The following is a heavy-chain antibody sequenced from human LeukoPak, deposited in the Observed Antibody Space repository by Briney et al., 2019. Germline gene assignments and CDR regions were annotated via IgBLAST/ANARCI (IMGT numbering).Heavy chain of an antibody. Sequence: PGGSLRLSCAASGFTFSSYSMNWVRQAPGKGLGWVSSISSSSYIYYADSVKGRFTISRDNAKNSLYLQMNSLRAEDTAVYYCARTFGGATRKGYYYYYMDVWGKGTTVTVSS. CDR1: GFTFSSYS. CDR2: ISSSSYI. CDR3: ARTFGGATRKGYYYYYMDV. J-gene: IGHJ6*03. V-gene: IGHV3-21*01. D-gene: IGHD1-26*01.